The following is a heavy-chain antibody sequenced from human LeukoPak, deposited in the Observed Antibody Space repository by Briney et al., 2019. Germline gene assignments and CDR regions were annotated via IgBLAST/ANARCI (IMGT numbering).Heavy chain of an antibody. D-gene: IGHD3-22*01. CDR1: GFTFSSYG. V-gene: IGHV3-30*02. Sequence: GGSLRLSCAASGFTFSSYGMHWVRQAPGKGLEWVAFIRYDGSNKYYADSVKGRFTISRDNSKNTLYLQMNSLRAEDTAVYYCAKDHTYDSSGYCSDWGQGALVTVSS. CDR3: AKDHTYDSSGYCSD. CDR2: IRYDGSNK. J-gene: IGHJ4*02.